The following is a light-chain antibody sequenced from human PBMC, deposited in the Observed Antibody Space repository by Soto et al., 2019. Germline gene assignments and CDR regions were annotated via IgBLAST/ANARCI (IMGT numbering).Light chain of an antibody. V-gene: IGKV1-39*01. CDR3: QQSLTMPIT. Sequence: DIQMTQSPASLSVSFGDRVTITCRASQSINNYLNWYLQRPGQAPKLLIRSASTLQRGVPSRFSGSGSRTEFTLTIADLQPDDFGTYYCQQSLTMPITFGHGTRLEI. CDR2: SAS. CDR1: QSINNY. J-gene: IGKJ5*01.